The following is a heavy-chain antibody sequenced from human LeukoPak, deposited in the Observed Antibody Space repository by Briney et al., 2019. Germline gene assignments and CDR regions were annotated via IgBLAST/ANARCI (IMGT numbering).Heavy chain of an antibody. CDR2: ISGTSTYI. CDR3: VRDHQLRDPGC. V-gene: IGHV3-21*01. D-gene: IGHD5-24*01. J-gene: IGHJ4*02. CDR1: GFTFDKYF. Sequence: GGSLRLSCSTSGFTFDKYFIHWVRQAPGKGLDWVSSISGTSTYIDYADSVKGRFTISRDNAKNSLYLQMNSLRVEDTAVYYCVRDHQLRDPGCWGQGTLVTVSS.